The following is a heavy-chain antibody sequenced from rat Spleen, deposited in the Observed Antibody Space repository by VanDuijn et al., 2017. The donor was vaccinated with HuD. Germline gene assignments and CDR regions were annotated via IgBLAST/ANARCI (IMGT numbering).Heavy chain of an antibody. CDR1: GFSFSNYG. V-gene: IGHV5-29*01. D-gene: IGHD4-3*01. Sequence: EVQLVESGGGLVQPGRSLKLSCAASGFSFSNYGMAWVRQSPTKGLEWVGSITYDGITYYRDSVKGRFTISRYDEESTLYLQMDSLRSEDTATYFCARLGGLRNWFAYWGQGTLVTVSS. J-gene: IGHJ3*01. CDR3: ARLGGLRNWFAY. CDR2: ITYDGIT.